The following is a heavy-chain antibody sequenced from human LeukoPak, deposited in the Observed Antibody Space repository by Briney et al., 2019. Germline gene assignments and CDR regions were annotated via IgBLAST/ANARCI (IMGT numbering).Heavy chain of an antibody. J-gene: IGHJ4*02. Sequence: SETLSLTCTVSGGSISSSSYYWGWIRQPPGKGLEWIGSIYYSGSTYYNPSLKSRVTISVDTSKNQFSLKLSSVTAADTAVYYCARAGATGPYYFDYWGQGTLVTVSS. V-gene: IGHV4-39*07. CDR1: GGSISSSSYY. CDR2: IYYSGST. D-gene: IGHD1-26*01. CDR3: ARAGATGPYYFDY.